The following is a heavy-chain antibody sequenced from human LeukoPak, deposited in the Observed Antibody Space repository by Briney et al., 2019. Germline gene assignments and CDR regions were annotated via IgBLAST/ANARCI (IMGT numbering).Heavy chain of an antibody. V-gene: IGHV3-15*01. J-gene: IGHJ5*02. Sequence: GGSLRLSCAASGFTFSNAWMSWVRQAPGKGLGWVGRIKSKTDGGTTDYAAPVKGRFTISRDDSKNTLYLQMNSLKTEDTAVYYCTTDLGQYSSSSQGSWGQGTLVTVSS. D-gene: IGHD6-13*01. CDR3: TTDLGQYSSSSQGS. CDR1: GFTFSNAW. CDR2: IKSKTDGGTT.